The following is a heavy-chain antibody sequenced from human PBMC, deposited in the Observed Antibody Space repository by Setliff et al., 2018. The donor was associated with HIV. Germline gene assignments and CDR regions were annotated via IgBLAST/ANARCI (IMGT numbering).Heavy chain of an antibody. Sequence: ASVKVSCKASGYTFSNYGLSWVRQAPGQGLAWVGWINAFTGKTHYAQDFQGRVTVTTDTSTDTSYMELRSLRSDDTAIYYCATSYGDYFRDAEYFQNWGQGTQVTVSS. V-gene: IGHV1-18*01. D-gene: IGHD4-17*01. CDR3: ATSYGDYFRDAEYFQN. CDR2: INAFTGKT. J-gene: IGHJ1*01. CDR1: GYTFSNYG.